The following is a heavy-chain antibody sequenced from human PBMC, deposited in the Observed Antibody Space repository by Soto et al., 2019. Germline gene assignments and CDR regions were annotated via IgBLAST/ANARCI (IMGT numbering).Heavy chain of an antibody. D-gene: IGHD2-2*02. CDR3: DRRGSTCYSWFDP. CDR2: IPNSGNT. J-gene: IGHJ5*02. CDR1: GAYVTTYY. V-gene: IGHV4-59*02. Sequence: SETLSLTCNVSGAYVTTYYWSWIRQSPGKGLEWIGYIPNSGNTNYNPSLKSRVTISLDTSKNHFSLKMRSVTAADTAVYYCDRRGSTCYSWFDPWGQGTLAPVSA.